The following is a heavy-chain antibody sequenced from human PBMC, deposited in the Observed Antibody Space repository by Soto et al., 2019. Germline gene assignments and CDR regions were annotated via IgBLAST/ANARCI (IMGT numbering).Heavy chain of an antibody. CDR3: ARGGSGSVPRRIQSDF. J-gene: IGHJ4*02. CDR1: GLSFSDYS. Sequence: GGSLRLSCTASGLSFSDYSMNLVRQAPGKGLEWVSCISSANSYIYYADSVKGRFTISRDNAKNSLYLQMNNLGAEDTAVYYCARGGSGSVPRRIQSDFWGQGALVTVSS. D-gene: IGHD4-4*01. CDR2: ISSANSYI. V-gene: IGHV3-21*01.